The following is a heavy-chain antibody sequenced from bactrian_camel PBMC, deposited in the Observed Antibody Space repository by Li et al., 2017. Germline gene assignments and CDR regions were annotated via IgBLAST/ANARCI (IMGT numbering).Heavy chain of an antibody. J-gene: IGHJ4*01. CDR1: GGITMSGC. V-gene: IGHV3S54*01. D-gene: IGHD5*01. Sequence: HVQLVESGGGSVQPGGSLTLSCEVSGGITMSGCMGFFRQAPGKKRVGVATIDAGDGLSAYAADFVKGRFTISRDDAKNTLYLQMNNLQPEDTAEYSCAAGWSYGVGTLLRRHYDYWGQGTQVTVS. CDR2: IDAGDGLS. CDR3: AAGWSYGVGTLLRRHYDY.